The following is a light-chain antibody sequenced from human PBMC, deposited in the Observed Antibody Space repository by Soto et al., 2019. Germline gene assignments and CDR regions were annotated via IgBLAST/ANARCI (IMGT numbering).Light chain of an antibody. V-gene: IGLV2-11*01. CDR1: SSDVGGYNY. J-gene: IGLJ1*01. CDR3: CSYAGSYV. CDR2: DVS. Sequence: QSALTQPRSVSGSPGQSVTISCTGTSSDVGGYNYVSWYQQHPGKAPKLMIYDVSKRPSGVPDRFSGSKSGNTASLTISGXXXXXEADYYCCSYAGSYVFGTGTKLTV.